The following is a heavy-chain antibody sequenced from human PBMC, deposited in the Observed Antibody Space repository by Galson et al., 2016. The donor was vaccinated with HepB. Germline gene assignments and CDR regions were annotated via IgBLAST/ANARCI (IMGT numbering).Heavy chain of an antibody. J-gene: IGHJ4*02. V-gene: IGHV3-53*01. CDR3: ARGGPHNNYFDN. CDR1: GFTVSSNY. Sequence: SLRLSCAASGFTVSSNYMNWVRQPPGKGLEWVSFIHSGGGAYYTHSVKGRFTISTDNSKNTLYLQMNSLRAEDTAIYYCARGGPHNNYFDNWGQGTLVTVSS. D-gene: IGHD1-1*01. CDR2: IHSGGGA.